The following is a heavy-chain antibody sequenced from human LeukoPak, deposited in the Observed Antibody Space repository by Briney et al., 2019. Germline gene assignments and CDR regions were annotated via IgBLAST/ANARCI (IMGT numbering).Heavy chain of an antibody. V-gene: IGHV3-20*04. J-gene: IGHJ4*02. CDR2: INWNGGNT. Sequence: GGSLRLSCAASGFTFDDYGMSWVRQAPGKGLEWVSGINWNGGNTGYADSVKGRFTISRDNPKNSLYLQMNSLRAEDTALYYCAGYLLYDSSGYYYELGKGFAYWGQGTLVTVSS. D-gene: IGHD3-22*01. CDR1: GFTFDDYG. CDR3: AGYLLYDSSGYYYELGKGFAY.